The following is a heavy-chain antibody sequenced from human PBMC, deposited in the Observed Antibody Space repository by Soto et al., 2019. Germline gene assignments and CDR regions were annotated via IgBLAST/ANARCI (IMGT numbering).Heavy chain of an antibody. CDR3: ARDASNYPSLWFDP. V-gene: IGHV4-31*03. J-gene: IGHJ5*02. CDR2: IYYSGST. D-gene: IGHD4-4*01. CDR1: GGSISSGGYY. Sequence: SETLSLTCTVSGGSISSGGYYWSWIRQHPGKGLEWIGYIYYSGSTYYNPSLKSRVTISVDTSKNQFSLKLSSVTAADTAVYYCARDASNYPSLWFDPWGQGTLVTVSS.